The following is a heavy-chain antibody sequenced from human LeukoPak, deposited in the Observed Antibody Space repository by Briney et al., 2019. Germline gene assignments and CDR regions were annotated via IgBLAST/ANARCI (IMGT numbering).Heavy chain of an antibody. D-gene: IGHD5-24*01. CDR3: ARDQERDAFDI. CDR2: ISSSGSTI. Sequence: GGSLRLSCGASGFTFSDYYMSWIRQAPGKGLEWVSYISSSGSTIYYADSVKGRFTISRDNAKNSLYLQMNSLRAEDTAVYYCARDQERDAFDIWGQGTMVTVSS. J-gene: IGHJ3*02. CDR1: GFTFSDYY. V-gene: IGHV3-11*04.